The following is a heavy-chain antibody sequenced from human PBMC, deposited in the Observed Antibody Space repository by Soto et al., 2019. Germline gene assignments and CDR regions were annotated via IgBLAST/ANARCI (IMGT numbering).Heavy chain of an antibody. CDR3: ATYSSPFHY. CDR1: EFSFSSYA. Sequence: EVQLMESGGGLVQPGGSLRLSCAASEFSFSSYALNWVRQAPGKGLEWVSAISATGTTTYYADSVKGRFTISRDNSKRTLFLQMDSLSPEDTAVYYCATYSSPFHYWGQGTLVTVSS. D-gene: IGHD6-13*01. V-gene: IGHV3-23*01. CDR2: ISATGTTT. J-gene: IGHJ4*02.